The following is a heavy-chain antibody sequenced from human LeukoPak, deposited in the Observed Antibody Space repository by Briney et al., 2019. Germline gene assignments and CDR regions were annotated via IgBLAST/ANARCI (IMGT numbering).Heavy chain of an antibody. CDR1: GGSISSYY. D-gene: IGHD3-10*01. J-gene: IGHJ3*02. CDR3: ARERVWFGERGGAFDI. Sequence: PSETLSLTCTVSGGSISSYYWSWIRQPPGKGPEWIGYIYYSGKINYNPSLKSRVTISIDTSKNQFSLKMSSVTAADTAVYYCARERVWFGERGGAFDIWGQGTMVTVSS. CDR2: IYYSGKI. V-gene: IGHV4-59*01.